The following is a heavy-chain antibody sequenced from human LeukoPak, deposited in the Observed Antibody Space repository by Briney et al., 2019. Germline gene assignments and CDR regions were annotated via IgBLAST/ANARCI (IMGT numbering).Heavy chain of an antibody. CDR3: ARVAGIQLPLLASDY. D-gene: IGHD5-18*01. CDR2: IKQDGSEK. CDR1: GFTFSRYW. Sequence: GGSLRLSCAASGFTFSRYWMSWVRQAPGKGLEWVANIKQDGSEKYYVDSVKGRFTISRDNAKNSLYLQMNSLRAEDTAVYYCARVAGIQLPLLASDYWGQGTLVTVSS. J-gene: IGHJ4*02. V-gene: IGHV3-7*01.